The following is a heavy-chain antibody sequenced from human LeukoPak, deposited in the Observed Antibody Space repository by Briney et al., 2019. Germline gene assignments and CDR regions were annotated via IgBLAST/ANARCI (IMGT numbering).Heavy chain of an antibody. J-gene: IGHJ4*02. CDR2: IYDRGST. V-gene: IGHV4-59*01. CDR1: GGSISSYY. Sequence: SQTLSLTCTVSGGSISSYYWSWIRQPAGKGVEWNGNIYDRGSTKYNPSLKSRVTISVDTSKTQYSLRLSSVTAADTVVYYCARGRTFDNWGQGTLVTVSS. CDR3: ARGRTFDN.